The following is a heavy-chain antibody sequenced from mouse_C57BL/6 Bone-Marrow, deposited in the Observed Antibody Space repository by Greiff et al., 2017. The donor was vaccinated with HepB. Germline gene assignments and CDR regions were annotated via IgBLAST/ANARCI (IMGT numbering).Heavy chain of an antibody. CDR2: INSDGGST. D-gene: IGHD1-1*01. CDR1: EYEFPSHD. J-gene: IGHJ3*01. V-gene: IGHV5-2*01. CDR3: ARVDYGSPWFAY. Sequence: EVKLVESGGGLVQPGESLKLSCESNEYEFPSHDMSWVRKTPEKRLELVAAINSDGGSTYYPDTMERRFIISRDKTKKNLYLQRSSLRSEDTALYYCARVDYGSPWFAYWGQGTLVTVSA.